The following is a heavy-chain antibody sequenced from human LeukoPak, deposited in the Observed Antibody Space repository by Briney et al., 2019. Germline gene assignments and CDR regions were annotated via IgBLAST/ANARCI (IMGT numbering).Heavy chain of an antibody. CDR3: ARIINDYDSSGFFDY. J-gene: IGHJ4*02. CDR1: GFSFNTYA. V-gene: IGHV3-23*01. D-gene: IGHD3-22*01. CDR2: ISGNGGIT. Sequence: GGSLRLSCAASGFSFNTYAMSWVRQAPGKGLEWVSGISGNGGITNYADSVKGRFTISRDNSKNTLYLQMNSLRAEDTAVYYCARIINDYDSSGFFDYWGQGTLVTVSS.